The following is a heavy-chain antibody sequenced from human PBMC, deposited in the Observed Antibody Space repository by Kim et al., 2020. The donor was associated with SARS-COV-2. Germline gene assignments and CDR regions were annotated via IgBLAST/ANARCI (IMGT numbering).Heavy chain of an antibody. Sequence: ASVKVSCKTSGYGFITYYVHWVRQAPGQGLDWMGMINANDGSTDYSQKFQHRVSLTGDTSTSTVYMELSGLRSDDTGVYYCATDRLGRLLDVWGQGTTVTVSS. D-gene: IGHD3-16*01. V-gene: IGHV1-46*01. J-gene: IGHJ6*02. CDR2: INANDGST. CDR1: GYGFITYY. CDR3: ATDRLGRLLDV.